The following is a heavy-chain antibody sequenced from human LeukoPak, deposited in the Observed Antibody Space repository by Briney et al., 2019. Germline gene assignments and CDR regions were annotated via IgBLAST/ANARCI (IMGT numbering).Heavy chain of an antibody. D-gene: IGHD6-13*01. V-gene: IGHV5-10-1*01. CDR2: IDPSDSYT. J-gene: IGHJ6*02. Sequence: GESLQISCKGSGYSFTSYWISWVRQMPGKGLEWMGRIDPSDSYTNYSPSFQGHVTISADKSISTAYPQWSSLKASDTAMYYCASAAAQDYYYYGMDVWGQGTTVTVSS. CDR1: GYSFTSYW. CDR3: ASAAAQDYYYYGMDV.